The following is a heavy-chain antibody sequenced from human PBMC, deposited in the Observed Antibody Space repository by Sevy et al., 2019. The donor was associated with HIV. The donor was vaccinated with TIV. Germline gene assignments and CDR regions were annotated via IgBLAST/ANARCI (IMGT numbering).Heavy chain of an antibody. CDR1: GFTFSYFS. D-gene: IGHD2-8*01. CDR3: VRDDSYAFDL. V-gene: IGHV3-48*01. CDR2: ISGTTSHI. Sequence: GGSLRLSCAASGFTFSYFSLNWVRQAPGKGLEWIAYISGTTSHIYYSGSVKGRVTISRDNAKNSVYLQMSSLRAEDTAIYYCVRDDSYAFDLWGQRALVTVSS. J-gene: IGHJ4*02.